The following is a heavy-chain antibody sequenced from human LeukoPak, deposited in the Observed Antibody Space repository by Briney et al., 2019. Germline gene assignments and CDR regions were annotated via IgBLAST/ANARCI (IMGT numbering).Heavy chain of an antibody. CDR3: ARSPFGGGTDY. J-gene: IGHJ4*02. D-gene: IGHD3-16*01. CDR2: IYYSGST. V-gene: IGHV4-59*01. CDR1: GGSISSYY. Sequence: SESLSLTCTVPGGSISSYYWSWIRQPPGKGLEWIGYIYYSGSTNYNPSLKSRVTISVDTSKRQFSLKLSSVTAADTAVYYCARSPFGGGTDYWGQGTLVTVSS.